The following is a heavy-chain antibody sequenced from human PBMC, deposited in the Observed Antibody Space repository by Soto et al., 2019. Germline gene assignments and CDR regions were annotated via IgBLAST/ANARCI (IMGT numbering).Heavy chain of an antibody. D-gene: IGHD1-26*01. Sequence: SETLSLTCTVSGDSITGSYWSWIRQPPGKTLEWIGYIYHSGTTTYNPSLKSRVSISVDTSKNQFSLRLTSVIAADTAVYYCARDMTSADGSLSGCDYWGHLILFTVS. CDR1: GDSITGSY. CDR3: ARDMTSADGSLSGCDY. CDR2: IYHSGTT. J-gene: IGHJ4*01. V-gene: IGHV4-59*01.